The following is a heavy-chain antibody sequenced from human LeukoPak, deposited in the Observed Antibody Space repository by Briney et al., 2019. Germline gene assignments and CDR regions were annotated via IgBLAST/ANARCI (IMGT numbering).Heavy chain of an antibody. CDR2: IYYSGST. Sequence: PSETLSLTCTVSGGSISSSSYYWGWLRQPPGKGLEWLGSIYYSGSTYYNPSLKSRVTISVDTSKNQFSLKLSSVTAADTAVYYCASRYYDSSGYYFDYWGQGTLVTVSS. J-gene: IGHJ4*02. D-gene: IGHD3-22*01. V-gene: IGHV4-39*01. CDR1: GGSISSSSYY. CDR3: ASRYYDSSGYYFDY.